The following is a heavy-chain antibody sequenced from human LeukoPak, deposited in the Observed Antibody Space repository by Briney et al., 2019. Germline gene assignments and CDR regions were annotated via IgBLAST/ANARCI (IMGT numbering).Heavy chain of an antibody. CDR3: ARQSARSSGWY. CDR2: IYHSGST. CDR1: GYSIRSGYY. V-gene: IGHV4-38-2*01. D-gene: IGHD6-19*01. Sequence: SETLSLTXAVSGYSIRSGYYWGWIRQPPGKGLECIGSIYHSGSTNYNPSLKSRVTISVDTSKNQFSLKLSSVTAADTAVYYCARQSARSSGWYWGQGTLVTVSS. J-gene: IGHJ4*02.